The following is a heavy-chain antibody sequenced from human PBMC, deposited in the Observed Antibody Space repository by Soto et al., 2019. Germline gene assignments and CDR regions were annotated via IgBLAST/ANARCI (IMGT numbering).Heavy chain of an antibody. J-gene: IGHJ4*02. D-gene: IGHD1-26*01. CDR3: ARTVGGTDY. Sequence: PGGSLRLSCAASGFTFSSYAMNWVRQAPGKGLEWVSVISGSGDSTYYADSVKGRFTISRDNAKNSLYLELSSLRVEDTAVYYCARTVGGTDYWGQGTLVTVSS. V-gene: IGHV3-23*01. CDR1: GFTFSSYA. CDR2: ISGSGDST.